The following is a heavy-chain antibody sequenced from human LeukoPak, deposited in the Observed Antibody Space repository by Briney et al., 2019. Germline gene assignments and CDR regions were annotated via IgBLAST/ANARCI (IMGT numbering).Heavy chain of an antibody. J-gene: IGHJ4*02. Sequence: ASVKVSCKASEYTCTSYDINWVRQATGQGLEWMGWMNPNSGNTGYAQKFQGRVTMTRNTYISTAYMELSSLRSEDTAVYYCARRSGWYYFDYWGQGTLVTVSS. D-gene: IGHD6-19*01. CDR3: ARRSGWYYFDY. CDR2: MNPNSGNT. CDR1: EYTCTSYD. V-gene: IGHV1-8*01.